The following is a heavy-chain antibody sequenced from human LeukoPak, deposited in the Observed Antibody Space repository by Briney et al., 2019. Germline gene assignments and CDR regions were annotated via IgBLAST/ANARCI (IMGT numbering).Heavy chain of an antibody. CDR1: GYTFTSYD. V-gene: IGHV1-8*01. CDR3: ARTRSAYYDSSGYSV. D-gene: IGHD3-22*01. J-gene: IGHJ4*02. CDR2: MSPNSDNT. Sequence: GASVKVSCKASGYTFTSYDIHWVRRATGQGLEWMGWMSPNSDNTGYGQKFQGRVTMTRDTSISTAYMELSSLRSEDTAVYYCARTRSAYYDSSGYSVWGQGTLVTVSS.